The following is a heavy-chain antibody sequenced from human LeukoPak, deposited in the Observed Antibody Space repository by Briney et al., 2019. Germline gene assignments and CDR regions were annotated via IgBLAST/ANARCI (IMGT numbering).Heavy chain of an antibody. CDR1: GFTFSSYA. J-gene: IGHJ4*02. V-gene: IGHV3-48*02. CDR3: AKETRESSGWLDY. CDR2: ISSSSSTI. Sequence: GGSLRLSCAASGFTFSSYAMSWVRQAPGKGLEWVSYISSSSSTIYYADSVKGRFTISRDNAKNSLYLQMNSLGDEDTAVYYCAKETRESSGWLDYWGQGTLVTVSS. D-gene: IGHD6-19*01.